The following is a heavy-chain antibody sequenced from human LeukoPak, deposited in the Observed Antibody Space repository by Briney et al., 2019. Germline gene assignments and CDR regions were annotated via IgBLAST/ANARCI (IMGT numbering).Heavy chain of an antibody. CDR2: IYYGGST. Sequence: SETLSPTCTVSAYSITYGHQWGWIRQSPGRGLEWIGHIYYGGSTSYNPSLKSRVTLSVDTSKNQFSLNLTSVTAADTAVYYCARLKSPSYGASNFDYWGQGTLVTVSS. J-gene: IGHJ4*02. D-gene: IGHD3-16*01. CDR3: ARLKSPSYGASNFDY. V-gene: IGHV4-38-2*02. CDR1: AYSITYGHQ.